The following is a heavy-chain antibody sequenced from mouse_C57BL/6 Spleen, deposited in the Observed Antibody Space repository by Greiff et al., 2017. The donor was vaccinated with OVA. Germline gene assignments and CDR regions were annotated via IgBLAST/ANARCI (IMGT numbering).Heavy chain of an antibody. Sequence: QVQLQQPGTELVKPGASVKLSCKASGYTFTSYWMPWVKQRPGQGLEWIGNINPSNGGTNYNEKFKSKATLTVDKSSSTAYMQLSSLTSEDSAVYYCARSGYGSSPYYAMDYWGQGTSVTVSS. CDR1: GYTFTSYW. CDR2: INPSNGGT. V-gene: IGHV1-53*01. D-gene: IGHD1-1*01. J-gene: IGHJ4*01. CDR3: ARSGYGSSPYYAMDY.